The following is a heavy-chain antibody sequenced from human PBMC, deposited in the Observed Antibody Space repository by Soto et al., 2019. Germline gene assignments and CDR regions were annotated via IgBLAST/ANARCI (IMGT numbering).Heavy chain of an antibody. V-gene: IGHV1-18*01. CDR1: GYTVTSYG. CDR2: ISAYNGNT. D-gene: IGHD3-22*01. Sequence: ASVKVSCKASGYTVTSYGISWVRQAPGQGLEWMGWISAYNGNTNYAQKLQGRVTMTTDTSTSTAYMELRSLRSDDTAVYYCARDWYYYDSSGALDAFDIWGQGTMVTVSS. CDR3: ARDWYYYDSSGALDAFDI. J-gene: IGHJ3*02.